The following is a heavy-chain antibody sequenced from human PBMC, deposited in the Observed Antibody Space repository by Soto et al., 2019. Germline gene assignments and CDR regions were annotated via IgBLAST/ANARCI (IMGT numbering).Heavy chain of an antibody. CDR1: GGSISNADYY. CDR2: IYYSGSS. J-gene: IGHJ6*02. D-gene: IGHD5-12*01. V-gene: IGHV4-30-4*01. Sequence: QVQLQESGPGLVKPSPTLSLTCTVSGGSISNADYYWSWVRQPPGKGRERIGYIYYSGSSFFNPSLKSRVTMSKDTSENQFALRLTSVTAADTAVYYCDRAIVVTVGGMDVWGRGTTVTVSS. CDR3: DRAIVVTVGGMDV.